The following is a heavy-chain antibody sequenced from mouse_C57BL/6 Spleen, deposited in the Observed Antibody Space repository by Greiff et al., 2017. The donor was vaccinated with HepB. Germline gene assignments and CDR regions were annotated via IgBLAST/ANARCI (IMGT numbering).Heavy chain of an antibody. CDR3: ARDAHDGYYWYFDV. V-gene: IGHV7-1*01. Sequence: EVQGVESGGGLVQSGRSLRLSCATSGFTFSDFYMEWVRQAPGKGLEWIAASRNKANDYTTEYSASVKGRFIVSRDTSQSILYLQMNALRAEDTAIYYCARDAHDGYYWYFDVWGTGTTVTVSS. CDR2: SRNKANDYTT. D-gene: IGHD2-3*01. CDR1: GFTFSDFY. J-gene: IGHJ1*03.